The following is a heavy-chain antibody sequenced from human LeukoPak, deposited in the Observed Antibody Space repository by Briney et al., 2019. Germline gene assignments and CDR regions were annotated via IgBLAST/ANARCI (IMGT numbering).Heavy chain of an antibody. J-gene: IGHJ6*02. CDR1: GFTFSNYG. D-gene: IGHD3-3*01. CDR3: ARDNPYDFWSGYPTGYMDV. Sequence: PGRSLRLSCAASGFTFSNYGIHWVRQAPGRGLEWVAVIWYDGSNKYYADSVKGRFTISRDNSKNTLYLQMNSLRAEDTAVYYCARDNPYDFWSGYPTGYMDVWGQGTTVTVSS. V-gene: IGHV3-33*08. CDR2: IWYDGSNK.